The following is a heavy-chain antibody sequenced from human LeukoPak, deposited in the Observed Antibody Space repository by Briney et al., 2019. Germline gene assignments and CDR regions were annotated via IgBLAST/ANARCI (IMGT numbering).Heavy chain of an antibody. CDR2: INPSGGST. CDR1: GYTFTSHY. J-gene: IGHJ4*02. D-gene: IGHD6-6*01. V-gene: IGHV1-46*01. Sequence: GASVKVSCKASGYTFTSHYIHWVQQAPGQGLEWMGIINPSGGSTSYAQKFQGGITMTRDTSTSTVYMELSSLRSEDTAVYYCARGLKRSGSSDHFDYWGQGTLVTVSS. CDR3: ARGLKRSGSSDHFDY.